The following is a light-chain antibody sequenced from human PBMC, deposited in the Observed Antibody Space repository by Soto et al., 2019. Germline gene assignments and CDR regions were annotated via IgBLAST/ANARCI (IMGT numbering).Light chain of an antibody. J-gene: IGKJ4*01. CDR3: QQSYGPPFT. CDR1: QGISSF. Sequence: DIQLTQSPSFLSASVGDRVTITCRASQGISSFLAWYQQKPGKAPVLLICTASNLKSGVPSRFSGSGSGTDFTLNISGLQPEDFATYYCQQSYGPPFTFGGGDQGGYQ. CDR2: TAS. V-gene: IGKV1-39*01.